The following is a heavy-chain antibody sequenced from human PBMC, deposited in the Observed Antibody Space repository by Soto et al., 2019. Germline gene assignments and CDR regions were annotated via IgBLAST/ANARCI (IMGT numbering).Heavy chain of an antibody. V-gene: IGHV3-23*01. CDR1: GFTFSNYA. J-gene: IGHJ3*02. CDR3: AKDGGRAMTTVKETHDPDAFDI. Sequence: GGSLRLSCAASGFTFSNYALTWVRQAPGKGLEWVSGISSSGAYRFYADSVKGRFTISRDNSKDTLYLQMNSLRAEDTAVYYCAKDGGRAMTTVKETHDPDAFDIWGQGTMVTVSS. D-gene: IGHD4-4*01. CDR2: ISSSGAYR.